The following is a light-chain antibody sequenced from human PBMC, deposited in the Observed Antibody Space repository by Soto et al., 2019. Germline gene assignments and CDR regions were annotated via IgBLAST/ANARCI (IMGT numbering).Light chain of an antibody. CDR2: LEGSGSY. Sequence: QTVVTQSSSASASLGSSVKLTCTLSSGHSSYIIAWHQQQPGKAPRYLMKLEGSGSYNKGSGVPDRFSGSSSGAHRYLTISNLQSEDEADYYCETWDSNTRVFGGGTKVTVL. CDR1: SGHSSYI. CDR3: ETWDSNTRV. V-gene: IGLV4-60*03. J-gene: IGLJ2*01.